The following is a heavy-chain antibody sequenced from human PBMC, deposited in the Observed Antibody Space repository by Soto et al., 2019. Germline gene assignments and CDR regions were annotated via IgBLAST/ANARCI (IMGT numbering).Heavy chain of an antibody. J-gene: IGHJ4*02. CDR3: ARDQGYNSPFDH. V-gene: IGHV1-46*04. Sequence: ASVKVSCKASGFTLTSHYMHGVRQAPGQGLEWMGMINPSGGGTSYAQKLQDRVTMTRDTSTSTVYMELRSLRSEDTAVYYCARDQGYNSPFDHWGQGTLVTVSS. D-gene: IGHD3-10*01. CDR1: GFTLTSHY. CDR2: INPSGGGT.